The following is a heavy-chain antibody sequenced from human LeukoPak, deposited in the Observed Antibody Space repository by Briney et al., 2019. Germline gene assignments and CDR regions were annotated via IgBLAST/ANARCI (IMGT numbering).Heavy chain of an antibody. D-gene: IGHD3-22*01. CDR1: EFSVSSTY. J-gene: IGHJ3*01. CDR2: IYIDGKP. Sequence: PGGSLRLSCAASEFSVSSTYMSWLRQAPGKGLEWVSVIYIDGKPYYADSMKGRFTISRDISKNTLYLQMNSLRAEDTAVYYCARDFGPSAYSGALDLWGQGTLVTVSS. V-gene: IGHV3-53*01. CDR3: ARDFGPSAYSGALDL.